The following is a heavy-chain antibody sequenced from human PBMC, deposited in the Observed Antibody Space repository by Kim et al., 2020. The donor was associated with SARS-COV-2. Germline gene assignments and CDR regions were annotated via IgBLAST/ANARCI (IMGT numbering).Heavy chain of an antibody. Sequence: SETLSLTCTVSGGSISSSSYYWGWIRQPPGKGLEWIGSIYYSGSTYYNPSLKSRVTISVDTSKNQFSLKLSSVTAADTAVYYCARHVRAIFGVVIISDAFDIWGQGTMVTVSS. CDR3: ARHVRAIFGVVIISDAFDI. CDR1: GGSISSSSYY. V-gene: IGHV4-39*01. D-gene: IGHD3-3*01. CDR2: IYYSGST. J-gene: IGHJ3*02.